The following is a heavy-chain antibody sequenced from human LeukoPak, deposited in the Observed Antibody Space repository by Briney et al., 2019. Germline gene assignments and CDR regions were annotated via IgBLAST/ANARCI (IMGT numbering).Heavy chain of an antibody. V-gene: IGHV4-4*07. CDR3: ATSMVRGVYADAAFDI. CDR2: IYTSGST. J-gene: IGHJ3*02. Sequence: SETLSLTCTVSCGSISSYYWSWIRQPAGKGLEWIGRIYTSGSTNYNPSLKSRVTMSVDTSKNQFSLKLSSVTAADTAVYYCATSMVRGVYADAAFDIWGQGTMVTVSS. D-gene: IGHD3-10*01. CDR1: CGSISSYY.